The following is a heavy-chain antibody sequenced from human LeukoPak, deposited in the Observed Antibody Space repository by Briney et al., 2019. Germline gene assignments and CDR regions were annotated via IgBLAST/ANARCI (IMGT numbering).Heavy chain of an antibody. J-gene: IGHJ6*03. CDR3: ARDSAGYSYGEYYYYYYMDV. Sequence: SETLSLTCTVSGGSISSYYWSWIRQPPGKGLEWIGYIYYSGSTNYNPSLKSRVTISVDTSKNQFSLKLSPVTAADTAVYYCARDSAGYSYGEYYYYYYMDVWGKGTTVTVSS. D-gene: IGHD5-18*01. CDR1: GGSISSYY. V-gene: IGHV4-59*01. CDR2: IYYSGST.